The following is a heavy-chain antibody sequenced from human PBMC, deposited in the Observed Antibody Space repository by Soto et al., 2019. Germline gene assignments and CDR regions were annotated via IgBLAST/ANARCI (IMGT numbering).Heavy chain of an antibody. CDR2: ISYDGSNK. V-gene: IGHV3-30*03. J-gene: IGHJ4*02. CDR1: GFTFSSYG. CDR3: ARGDGDYYDGNGYLGRH. Sequence: GGSLRLSCAASGFTFSSYGMHWVRQAPGKGLEWVAVISYDGSNKSYADSVKGRFTISRDNAKNTVYLQMNSLRAEDTAVYYCARGDGDYYDGNGYLGRHWGQGTLVTVSS. D-gene: IGHD3-22*01.